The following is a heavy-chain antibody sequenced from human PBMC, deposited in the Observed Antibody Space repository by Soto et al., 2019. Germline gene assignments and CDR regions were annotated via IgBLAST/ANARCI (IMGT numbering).Heavy chain of an antibody. CDR2: IYSGGST. V-gene: IGHV3-53*01. CDR3: AGDPPLDYGDYVPRDY. CDR1: GFTVSSNY. D-gene: IGHD4-17*01. Sequence: EVQLVESGGGLIQPGGSLRLSCAASGFTVSSNYMSWVRQAPGKGLEWVSVIYSGGSTYYADSVKGRFTISRDNSKNTLYLQMNSLRAEDTAVYYRAGDPPLDYGDYVPRDYWGQGTLVTVSS. J-gene: IGHJ4*02.